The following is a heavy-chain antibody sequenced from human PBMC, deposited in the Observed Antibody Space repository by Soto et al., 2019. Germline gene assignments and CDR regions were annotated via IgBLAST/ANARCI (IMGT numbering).Heavy chain of an antibody. CDR3: AADGQGIYYYYGMDV. CDR1: GFTFASSA. J-gene: IGHJ6*02. V-gene: IGHV1-58*01. CDR2: IVVGGGNT. Sequence: SVKVSCKASGFTFASSAVQWVRQARGQRLEWIGWIVVGGGNTNYAQKFQERVTITRDMSTSTAYMELSSLRSEDTAVYYCAADGQGIYYYYGMDVWGQGTTVTVSS.